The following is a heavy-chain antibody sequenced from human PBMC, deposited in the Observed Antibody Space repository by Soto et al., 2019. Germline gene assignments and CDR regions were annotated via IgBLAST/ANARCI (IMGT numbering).Heavy chain of an antibody. D-gene: IGHD3-22*01. Sequence: QVLLHESGPGLVKPSGTLSLTCTVSGVSISRGDWWSWVRQAPGKELEWIGEIHHSAGTSSHPSLRSLISLSVDTSKIQCSLNLKSVTAADTVFYYCARLVYDTRLNYLCLDSWGQGLLVTLAS. CDR3: ARLVYDTRLNYLCLDS. V-gene: IGHV4-4*02. J-gene: IGHJ4*02. CDR1: GVSISRGDW. CDR2: IHHSAGT.